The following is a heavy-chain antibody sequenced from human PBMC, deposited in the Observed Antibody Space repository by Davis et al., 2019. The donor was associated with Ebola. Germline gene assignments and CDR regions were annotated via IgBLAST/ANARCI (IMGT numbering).Heavy chain of an antibody. D-gene: IGHD3-16*01. CDR3: EAGGSRGGFDV. V-gene: IGHV1-24*01. CDR1: GYILTELS. Sequence: ASVKVSCKVSGYILTELSIHWVRQAPGQGLEWMGNFDPEDNAIIYAHKFEGRVTMTEDTSAHTAYLELRRLSSDDSAVYYCEAGGSRGGFDVWGQGTMVTVS. J-gene: IGHJ3*01. CDR2: FDPEDNAI.